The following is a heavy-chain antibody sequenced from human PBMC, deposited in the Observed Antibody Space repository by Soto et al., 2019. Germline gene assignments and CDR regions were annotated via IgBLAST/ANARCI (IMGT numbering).Heavy chain of an antibody. CDR2: INDRGSI. CDR3: ARESHDILTGPPWVWYFDL. V-gene: IGHV4-34*01. J-gene: IGHJ2*01. D-gene: IGHD3-9*01. Sequence: QVQLQQWGAGPLRPLETLSLTCGVSGGCFSGYYWAWIRQSPGKGLEWIGEINDRGSINYNPSLKSRVSISVDTSKNHYSLNLMSVTAADTAVYYCARESHDILTGPPWVWYFDLWGRGTLVTVSS. CDR1: GGCFSGYY.